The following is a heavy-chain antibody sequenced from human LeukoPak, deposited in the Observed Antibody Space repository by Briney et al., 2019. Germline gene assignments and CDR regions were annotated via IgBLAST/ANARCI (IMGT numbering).Heavy chain of an antibody. CDR2: TYYRSKWYN. Sequence: SQTLSLTCAISGDTVSSNSAAWNWIRQSPSRGLEWLGRTYYRSKWYNDYAVSVNSRITINSDTSKNQFSLQLNSVTPEDTAVYYCASYSSSARDPHYMDVWGKGTTVTVSS. CDR1: GDTVSSNSAA. D-gene: IGHD6-6*01. V-gene: IGHV6-1*01. CDR3: ASYSSSARDPHYMDV. J-gene: IGHJ6*03.